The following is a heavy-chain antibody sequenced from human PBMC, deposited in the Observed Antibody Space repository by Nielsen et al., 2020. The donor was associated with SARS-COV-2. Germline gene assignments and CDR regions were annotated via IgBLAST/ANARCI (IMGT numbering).Heavy chain of an antibody. CDR3: ARGRRAAAGIARKLYNWFDP. V-gene: IGHV4-34*01. CDR2: INHSGST. J-gene: IGHJ5*02. CDR1: GFTFSNAW. D-gene: IGHD6-13*01. Sequence: ESLKISCAASGFTFSNAWMSWVRQAPGKGLEWIGEINHSGSTNYNPSLKSRVTISVDTSKNQFSLKLSSVTAADTAVYYCARGRRAAAGIARKLYNWFDPWGQGTLVTVSS.